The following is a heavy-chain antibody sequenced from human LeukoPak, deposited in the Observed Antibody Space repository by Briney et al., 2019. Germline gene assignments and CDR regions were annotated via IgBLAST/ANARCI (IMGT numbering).Heavy chain of an antibody. Sequence: SETLSLTCTVSGGSINGYYWSWIRQPPGKGLEWIGYIFYSGIDRYNPALESRVTISVDTSKNQFSLKLSSVTAADTAVYYCARVGGDIVLMALNYWGQGTLVTVSS. CDR2: IFYSGID. J-gene: IGHJ4*02. CDR1: GGSINGYY. V-gene: IGHV4-59*12. D-gene: IGHD2-8*01. CDR3: ARVGGDIVLMALNY.